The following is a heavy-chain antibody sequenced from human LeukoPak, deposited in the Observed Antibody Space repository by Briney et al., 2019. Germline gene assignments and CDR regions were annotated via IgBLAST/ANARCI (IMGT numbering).Heavy chain of an antibody. D-gene: IGHD3-22*01. CDR2: ISVYNGDT. CDR3: ARAPTYYYDSSGYLDY. CDR1: GYTFTSYG. J-gene: IGHJ4*02. Sequence: ASVQVSFQASGYTFTSYGFSWVRQAPGQGLEWMGWISVYNGDTHYAQNLQGRLTLTTDTSTTTAYLELRSLRSDDTAVYYCARAPTYYYDSSGYLDYWGQGTLVTVSS. V-gene: IGHV1-18*01.